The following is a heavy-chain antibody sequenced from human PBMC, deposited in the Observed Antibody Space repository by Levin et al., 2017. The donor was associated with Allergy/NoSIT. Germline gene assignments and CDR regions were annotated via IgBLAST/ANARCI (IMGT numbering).Heavy chain of an antibody. J-gene: IGHJ4*02. CDR1: GGSISHYY. CDR3: AREHRDYVGDGYYYGC. V-gene: IGHV4-4*07. D-gene: IGHD3-22*01. Sequence: PSQTLSLTCTVSGGSISHYYWSWIRQPAGKGLEWIGRIYISGNTDYNPSLESRVTMSVDTSKNQFSLQLTSVTAADTAVYYCAREHRDYVGDGYYYGCWGRGTLVTVSS. CDR2: IYISGNT.